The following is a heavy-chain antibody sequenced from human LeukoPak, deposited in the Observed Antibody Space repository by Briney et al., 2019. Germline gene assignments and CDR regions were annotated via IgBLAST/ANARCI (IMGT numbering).Heavy chain of an antibody. J-gene: IGHJ4*02. CDR2: INHSEST. CDR1: GGSFSGYY. V-gene: IGHV4-34*01. D-gene: IGHD6-25*01. Sequence: SETLSLTCAVYGGSFSGYYWSWIRQPPGKGLEWIGEINHSESTNYNPSLKSRVTISVDTSKNQFSLKLSSVTAADTAVYYCARGEVGSSEFDYWGQGTLVTVSS. CDR3: ARGEVGSSEFDY.